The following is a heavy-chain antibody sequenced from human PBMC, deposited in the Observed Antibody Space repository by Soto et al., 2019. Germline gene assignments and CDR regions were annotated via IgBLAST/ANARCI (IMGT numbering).Heavy chain of an antibody. CDR2: IIPIFGTA. J-gene: IGHJ4*02. V-gene: IGHV1-69*13. Sequence: AASVKVSCKASGGTFSSYAISWVRQAPGQGLEWMGGIIPIFGTANYAQKFRGRVTITADESTSTAYMELSSLRSEDTAVYYCAREPPSTDTAMVTVGILWGQGTLVTVSS. D-gene: IGHD5-18*01. CDR1: GGTFSSYA. CDR3: AREPPSTDTAMVTVGIL.